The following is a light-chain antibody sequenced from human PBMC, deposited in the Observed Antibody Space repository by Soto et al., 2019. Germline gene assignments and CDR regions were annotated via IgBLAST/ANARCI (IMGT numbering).Light chain of an antibody. J-gene: IGKJ1*01. V-gene: IGKV3-11*01. CDR2: DAS. CDR1: QSVGHY. CDR3: QQHGKWPRT. Sequence: LLIQSPSPVPVAPWARAALSCRASQSVGHYLAWYQQKPGQAPRLVIYDASTRATGIPARFSGSGSGTDFTLTISSLESEDFAVYYCQQHGKWPRTFGKGTKVDIK.